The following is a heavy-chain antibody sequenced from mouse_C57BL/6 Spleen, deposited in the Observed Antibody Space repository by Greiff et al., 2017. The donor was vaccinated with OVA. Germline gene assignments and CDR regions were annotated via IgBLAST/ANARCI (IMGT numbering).Heavy chain of an antibody. CDR2: ISSGSSTI. Sequence: EVHLVESGGGLVKPGGSLKLSCAASGFTFSDYGMHWVRQAPEKGLEWVAYISSGSSTIYYADTVKGRFTISRDNAKNTLFLQMTSLRSEDTAMYYCAINYGSNLDYWGQGTTLTVSS. D-gene: IGHD1-1*01. CDR3: AINYGSNLDY. J-gene: IGHJ2*01. CDR1: GFTFSDYG. V-gene: IGHV5-17*01.